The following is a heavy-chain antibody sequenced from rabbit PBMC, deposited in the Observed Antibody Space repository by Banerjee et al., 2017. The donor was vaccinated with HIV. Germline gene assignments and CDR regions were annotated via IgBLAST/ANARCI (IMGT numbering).Heavy chain of an antibody. D-gene: IGHD1-1*01. V-gene: IGHV1S45*01. CDR1: GFSFSSSYW. Sequence: EESGGDLVKPEGSLTLTCTASGFSFSSSYWISWVRQAPGKGLEWIGIIHVGSSGTTYYASWVNGRFTISRSTSLNTVTLQMTSLTAADTGAYFCARSDDSGYRYFKLWGQGTLVTVS. CDR2: IHVGSSGTT. CDR3: ARSDDSGYRYFKL. J-gene: IGHJ4*01.